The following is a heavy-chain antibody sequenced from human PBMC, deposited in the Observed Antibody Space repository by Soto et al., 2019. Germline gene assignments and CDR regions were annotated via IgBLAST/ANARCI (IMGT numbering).Heavy chain of an antibody. CDR3: VRTSLMTAYKHSFDY. D-gene: IGHD3-9*01. Sequence: QVTLKESGPVLVKPTGTLTLTCTVSGSSLDNPRMGVSWIRQPPGKALEWLAHIFSNDEKSYSASLKSRLNISKDTSKSQVVFTMTNLDPVDTATYYCVRTSLMTAYKHSFDYWGQGTLVTVSS. CDR2: IFSNDEK. J-gene: IGHJ4*02. CDR1: GSSLDNPRMG. V-gene: IGHV2-26*02.